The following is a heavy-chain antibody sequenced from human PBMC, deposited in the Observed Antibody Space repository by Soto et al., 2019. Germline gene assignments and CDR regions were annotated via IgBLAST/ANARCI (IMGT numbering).Heavy chain of an antibody. D-gene: IGHD2-15*01. V-gene: IGHV3-30*04. CDR2: VSTDGSKK. CDR1: GFTFNSYA. Sequence: HPGGSLRLSCTASGFTFNSYAMHWVRQAPGKGLEWVAVVSTDGSKKKYTDSVKGRFTVSRDNSKSTLFLEMNGLRVDDTAVFYCARDGQQGSCSGGNCYKPTYGMDVWGQGTTVTVSS. CDR3: ARDGQQGSCSGGNCYKPTYGMDV. J-gene: IGHJ6*02.